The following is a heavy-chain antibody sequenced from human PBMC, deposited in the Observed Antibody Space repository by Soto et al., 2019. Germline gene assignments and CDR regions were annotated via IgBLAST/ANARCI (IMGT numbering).Heavy chain of an antibody. CDR3: GTGFLRLCTGGTCPVDS. CDR2: IWYHGIDK. V-gene: IGHV3-33*01. J-gene: IGHJ4*02. Sequence: PVGSLRLSCAASGFTFSRQAMHWVRQAPGRGLEWVAVIWYHGIDKYYADSVKGRFTISRDNSKNTVYLQMNSLRGEDTAVYYCGTGFLRLCTGGTCPVDSCGQGTLVTVSS. D-gene: IGHD2-15*01. CDR1: GFTFSRQA.